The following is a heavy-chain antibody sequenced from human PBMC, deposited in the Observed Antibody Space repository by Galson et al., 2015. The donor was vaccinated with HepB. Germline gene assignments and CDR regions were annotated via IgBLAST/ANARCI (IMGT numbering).Heavy chain of an antibody. CDR1: GYTFTSYG. J-gene: IGHJ6*02. CDR2: ISAYNGNT. CDR3: ARLEQQLVRRYYYGMDV. V-gene: IGHV1-18*04. D-gene: IGHD6-13*01. Sequence: SCKASGYTFTSYGISWVRQAPGQGLEWMGWISAYNGNTNYAQKLQGRVTMTTDTSTSTAYMELRSLRSDDTAVYYCARLEQQLVRRYYYGMDVWGQGTTVTVSS.